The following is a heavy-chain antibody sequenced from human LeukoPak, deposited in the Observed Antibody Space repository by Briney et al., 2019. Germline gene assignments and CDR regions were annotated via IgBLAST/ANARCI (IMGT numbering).Heavy chain of an antibody. Sequence: PSETLSLTCTVSGNSISSGDNYWSWIRQPAGKGLEWIGRIYTSGSTNYNPSLKSRVTISVDTSKNQFSLKLSSVTAADTAVYYCARLNSGYDPGFDYWGQGTLVTVSS. D-gene: IGHD5-12*01. CDR3: ARLNSGYDPGFDY. V-gene: IGHV4-61*02. CDR1: GNSISSGDNY. CDR2: IYTSGST. J-gene: IGHJ4*02.